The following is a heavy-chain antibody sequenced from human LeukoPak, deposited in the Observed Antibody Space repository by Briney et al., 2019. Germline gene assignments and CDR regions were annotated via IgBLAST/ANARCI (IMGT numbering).Heavy chain of an antibody. D-gene: IGHD3-22*01. CDR3: ASGYDSSGPFDY. CDR1: GYCFTSYW. J-gene: IGHJ4*02. V-gene: IGHV5-51*01. Sequence: GESLKISCKGSGYCFTSYWIGWVLQMPGKRLEWRAIICPGDSDSRYSPSLRGQVTISADKSISTAYLQWSSLKASDTAMYYCASGYDSSGPFDYWGQGTLVTVSS. CDR2: ICPGDSDS.